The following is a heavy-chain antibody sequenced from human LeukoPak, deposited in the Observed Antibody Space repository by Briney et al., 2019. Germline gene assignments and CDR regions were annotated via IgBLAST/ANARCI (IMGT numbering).Heavy chain of an antibody. CDR1: GGSFSGYY. J-gene: IGHJ4*02. D-gene: IGHD5-12*01. CDR2: IYYSGAT. CDR3: ARGGGYDFDY. Sequence: SETLSLTCAVYGGSFSGYYWSWIRQHPGKGLEWIGYIYYSGATYYNPSLKSRVTISIDTFKNQFSLKLTSVTAAGTAVYYCARGGGYDFDYWGQGTLVTVSS. V-gene: IGHV4-31*11.